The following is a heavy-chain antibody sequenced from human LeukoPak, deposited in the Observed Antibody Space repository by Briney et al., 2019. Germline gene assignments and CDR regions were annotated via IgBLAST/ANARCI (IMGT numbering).Heavy chain of an antibody. D-gene: IGHD6-13*01. Sequence: SETLSLTCTVSGGSISSGGYYWSWIRQHPGKGLEWIGYIYYSGSTYYNPSLKSRVTISVDTSKNQFSLKLSSVTAADTAVYYCARSIAAAGAFDYWGQGTLVTVSS. CDR1: GGSISSGGYY. CDR3: ARSIAAAGAFDY. CDR2: IYYSGST. V-gene: IGHV4-31*03. J-gene: IGHJ4*02.